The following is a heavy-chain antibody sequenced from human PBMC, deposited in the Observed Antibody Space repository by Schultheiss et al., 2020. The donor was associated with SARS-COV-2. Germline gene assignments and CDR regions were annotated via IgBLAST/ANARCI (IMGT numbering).Heavy chain of an antibody. Sequence: GGSLRLSCAASGFTVSSNYMSWVRQAPGKGLEWVSVIYSGGSTYYADSVKGRFTISRDNSKNTLYLQMNSLRAEDTAVYYCARSEVVTAITYYFDYWGQGTLVTVSS. CDR1: GFTVSSNY. V-gene: IGHV3-66*01. CDR3: ARSEVVTAITYYFDY. J-gene: IGHJ4*02. CDR2: IYSGGST. D-gene: IGHD2-21*02.